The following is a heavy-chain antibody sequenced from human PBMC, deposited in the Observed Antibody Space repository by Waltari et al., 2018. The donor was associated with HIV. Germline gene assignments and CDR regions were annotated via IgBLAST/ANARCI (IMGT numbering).Heavy chain of an antibody. D-gene: IGHD3-3*02. CDR1: GCIFYNYW. CDR3: VRQYNISRYFDY. V-gene: IGHV3-74*01. Sequence: DVHLVETGGGLVEPGGCLRLACAASGCIFYNYWMHWVRQVPGKGLVWVSRVSSDGNTTTYADAVKGRFTVSRDNAKNTLYLQMNSLRAEDTAIYYCVRQYNISRYFDYWGQGTLVTVSS. J-gene: IGHJ4*02. CDR2: VSSDGNTT.